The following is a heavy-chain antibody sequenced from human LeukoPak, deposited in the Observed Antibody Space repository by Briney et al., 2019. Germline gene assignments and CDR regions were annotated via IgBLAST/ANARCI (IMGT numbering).Heavy chain of an antibody. CDR1: GAYISDYP. CDR3: ARQNYDSNAYYFGL. CDR2: LYPSGIT. J-gene: IGHJ4*02. V-gene: IGHV4-4*07. D-gene: IGHD3-22*01. Sequence: SETLSLTCSVSGAYISDYPWSWIRQPAGRRLEWIGLLYPSGITFYNPSLESRVTMSVDKSKNQFSPKLSSVTAADTAVYYCARQNYDSNAYYFGLWGQGSLVTVSS.